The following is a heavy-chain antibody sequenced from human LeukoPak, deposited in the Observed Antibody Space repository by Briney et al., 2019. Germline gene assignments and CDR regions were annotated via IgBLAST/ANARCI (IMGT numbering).Heavy chain of an antibody. V-gene: IGHV3-48*01. CDR1: GFNFSAYS. Sequence: GGSLRLSCAASGFNFSAYSMNWVRQAPGKGLEWVSYISTSGRTIYYADSVKGRFTISRDNAKNSLYMQMNSLRAEDTAVYYCARGYGSTSFHWGQGTLVTVSS. CDR3: ARGYGSTSFH. CDR2: ISTSGRTI. J-gene: IGHJ4*02. D-gene: IGHD5-18*01.